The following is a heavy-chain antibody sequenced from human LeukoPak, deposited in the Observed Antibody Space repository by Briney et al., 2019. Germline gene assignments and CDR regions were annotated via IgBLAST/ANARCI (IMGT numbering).Heavy chain of an antibody. Sequence: GGSLRLSCAASGFSFSSYAMSWVRQAPGKGLEWVSSISGSVGSTYYADSVMGRFTISRDNSKNTLYLQMNSLRAEDTAVYYCAKVWIYGDYVGSLQVDYWGQGTLVTVSS. CDR3: AKVWIYGDYVGSLQVDY. D-gene: IGHD4-17*01. V-gene: IGHV3-23*01. J-gene: IGHJ4*02. CDR2: ISGSVGST. CDR1: GFSFSSYA.